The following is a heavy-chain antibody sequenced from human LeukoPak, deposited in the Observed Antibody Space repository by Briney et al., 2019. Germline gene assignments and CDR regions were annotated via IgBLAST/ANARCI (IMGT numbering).Heavy chain of an antibody. CDR1: GYTFTSYD. CDR3: ARVRFDWLAHDY. Sequence: GASVKVSCKASGYTFTSYDINWVRQATGQGLEWMGWMNPNSGNTGYAQKFQGRVTMTRNTSISTAYMELSSLRSEDTAVYYCARVRFDWLAHDYWGQGTLVTVSS. D-gene: IGHD3-9*01. V-gene: IGHV1-8*01. CDR2: MNPNSGNT. J-gene: IGHJ4*02.